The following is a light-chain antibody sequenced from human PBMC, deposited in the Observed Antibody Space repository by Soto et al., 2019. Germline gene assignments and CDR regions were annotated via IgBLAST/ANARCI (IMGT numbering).Light chain of an antibody. CDR2: EVS. CDR1: NSDIGDYNY. V-gene: IGLV2-14*01. Sequence: QSALTQPASVSGSPGQSITISCTGTNSDIGDYNYVSWYQQHPGRAPKLIISEVSNRPSGVSNRFFGSKSGNAASLTISGLQAEDEADYYCSSYTSRSSHSVFGTGTKLTVL. J-gene: IGLJ1*01. CDR3: SSYTSRSSHSV.